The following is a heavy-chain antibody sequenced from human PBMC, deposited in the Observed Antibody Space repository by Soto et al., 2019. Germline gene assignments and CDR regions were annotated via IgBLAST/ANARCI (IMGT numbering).Heavy chain of an antibody. J-gene: IGHJ4*02. D-gene: IGHD5-18*01. V-gene: IGHV3-23*01. CDR2: ISGSGGST. CDR1: GFTFSNYA. Sequence: GGSLRLSCAASGFTFSNYAMSWVRQAPGKGLEWVSGISGSGGSTYNADSVKGRFTISRDTSRNTLYLQMNSLRVEDTALYYCAKDDRYGYGSFDYWGQGTLVTVSS. CDR3: AKDDRYGYGSFDY.